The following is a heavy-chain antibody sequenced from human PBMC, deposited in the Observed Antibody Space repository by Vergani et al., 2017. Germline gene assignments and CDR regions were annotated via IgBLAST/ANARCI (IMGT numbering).Heavy chain of an antibody. CDR1: GDSIISRSYY. V-gene: IGHV4-39*01. J-gene: IGHJ2*01. CDR3: ASGKYYSDSTSHSRGKYFDV. D-gene: IGHD3-16*01. CDR2: IYNSGNG. Sequence: QMQLQESGPGLVKASETLSLTCTVSGDSIISRSYYWGWIRQPPGKGLEWIGSIYNSGNGDSSSALKSRVTISAGTSKNQFSLRLTSVTAADTAVYYCASGKYYSDSTSHSRGKYFDVWGRGTLVTVPS.